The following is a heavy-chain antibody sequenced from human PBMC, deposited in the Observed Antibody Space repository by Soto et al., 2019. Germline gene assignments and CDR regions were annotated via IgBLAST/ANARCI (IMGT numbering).Heavy chain of an antibody. J-gene: IGHJ3*02. CDR3: AISSIPAERRAFDI. Sequence: ASVKVSCKASGYTFTSYGISWVRQAPGQGLEWMGWISAYNGNTNYAQKLQGRVTMTTDTSTSTAYMELRSLRSDDTAVYYCAISSIPAERRAFDIWGQGTMVNVSS. CDR2: ISAYNGNT. V-gene: IGHV1-18*04. CDR1: GYTFTSYG. D-gene: IGHD6-6*01.